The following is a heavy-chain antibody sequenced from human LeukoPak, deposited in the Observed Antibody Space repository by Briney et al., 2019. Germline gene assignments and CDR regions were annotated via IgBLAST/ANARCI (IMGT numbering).Heavy chain of an antibody. V-gene: IGHV4-31*03. CDR3: ARDGISGYGPLDF. CDR1: GGSISSGGYY. Sequence: SETLSLTCTVSGGSISSGGYYWSWIRQHPGKGLEWIGYIDYSGSTYYNPSLKSRVTISVDTSKNQFSLKLSSVTAADTAVYYCARDGISGYGPLDFWGQGTLVTVSS. CDR2: IDYSGST. J-gene: IGHJ4*02. D-gene: IGHD5-12*01.